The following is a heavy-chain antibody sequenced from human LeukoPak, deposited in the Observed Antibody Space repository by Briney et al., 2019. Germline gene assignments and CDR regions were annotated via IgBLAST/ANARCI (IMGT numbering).Heavy chain of an antibody. J-gene: IGHJ4*02. CDR2: ISGSGGNT. Sequence: GGSLRLSCAASGSTFNTYAMSWVRQAPGKGLEWVSTISGSGGNTYYVDSVKGRFTISRDNSKNTMFLQMNSLGAEDTAVYYCAKLIGRQLGDYWGQGTLVTVSS. V-gene: IGHV3-23*01. D-gene: IGHD1-26*01. CDR3: AKLIGRQLGDY. CDR1: GSTFNTYA.